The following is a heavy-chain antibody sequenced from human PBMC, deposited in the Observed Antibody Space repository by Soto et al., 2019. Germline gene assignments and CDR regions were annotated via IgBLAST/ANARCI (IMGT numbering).Heavy chain of an antibody. V-gene: IGHV1-18*01. CDR1: GYTFTSYG. J-gene: IGHJ6*03. Sequence: ASVKVSCKASGYTFTSYGISWVRQAPGQGLEWMGWTSAYNGNTNYAQKLQGRVTMTTDTSTSTAYMELRSLRSDDTAVYYCARTHVDTAMVFYYYYYMDVWGKGTKVTVSS. D-gene: IGHD5-18*01. CDR3: ARTHVDTAMVFYYYYYMDV. CDR2: TSAYNGNT.